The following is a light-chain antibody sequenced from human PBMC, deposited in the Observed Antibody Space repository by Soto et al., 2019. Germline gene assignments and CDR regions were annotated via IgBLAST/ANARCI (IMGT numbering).Light chain of an antibody. CDR1: QSVSSY. CDR3: QQRSNWPPT. Sequence: EIVLTQSPATLSLSPGERATLSCRASQSVSSYLAWYQQKPGQAPRLLIYDASNRATGIPARFSGSGSGTDFSLTISSLEPEDVAIYYFQQRSNWPPTFGQGTKVEIK. J-gene: IGKJ1*01. V-gene: IGKV3-11*01. CDR2: DAS.